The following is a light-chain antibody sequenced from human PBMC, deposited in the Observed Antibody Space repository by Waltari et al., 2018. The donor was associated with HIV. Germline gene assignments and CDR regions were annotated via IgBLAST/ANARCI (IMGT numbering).Light chain of an antibody. CDR3: ASWDDGLRGHV. J-gene: IGLJ1*01. CDR1: NSHIGRNF. CDR2: RND. Sequence: QPDLTQPPSVSGTPGQRLTIPCSGNNSHIGRNFVYWYRQVPGTAPGLLVYRNDHRPSGVVDGFSGSRSGASASLVISGLRVDDEGDYYCASWDDGLRGHVFGGGTTVSV. V-gene: IGLV1-47*01.